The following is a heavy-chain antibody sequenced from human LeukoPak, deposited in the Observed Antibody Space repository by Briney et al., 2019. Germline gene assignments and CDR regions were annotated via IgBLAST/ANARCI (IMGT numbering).Heavy chain of an antibody. V-gene: IGHV4-4*02. Sequence: PSGTLSLTCAVSGGSVSSINWRSWVRQLPGKGLEWIGEIYHSGSTNYNPSLKSRVTISVDKSKNQFSLKLSSVTAADTAVYYCARVGFGELPLDYWGQGTLVTVSS. CDR3: ARVGFGELPLDY. J-gene: IGHJ4*02. CDR2: IYHSGST. D-gene: IGHD3-10*01. CDR1: GGSVSSINW.